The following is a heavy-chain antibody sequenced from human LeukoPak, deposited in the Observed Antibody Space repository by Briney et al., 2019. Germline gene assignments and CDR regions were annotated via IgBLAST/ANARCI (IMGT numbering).Heavy chain of an antibody. D-gene: IGHD2-2*01. CDR3: ARDGRYCSDTICWSLSGAFDI. V-gene: IGHV3-11*04. Sequence: GGSLRLSCTASGFTFSQYYMSWIRQAPGKGLEWVSSISSSGSTINHADSVKGRFTISRDNAKNSLYLQMNSLRAEDTAVYYCARDGRYCSDTICWSLSGAFDIWGQGTMVTVSS. CDR1: GFTFSQYY. CDR2: ISSSGSTI. J-gene: IGHJ3*02.